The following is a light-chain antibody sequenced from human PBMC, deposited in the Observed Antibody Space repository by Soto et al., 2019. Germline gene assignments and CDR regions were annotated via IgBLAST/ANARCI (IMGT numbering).Light chain of an antibody. Sequence: IVLTQSPVTLSVSPGARATLFCRASQSASTNLAWYQHKPGQAPRLLIYGASTRATAIPARFSGSGSGIEFTLTINCLESEDFAVYYCQDYNSWPRIAFGQGTRLEIK. CDR2: GAS. CDR1: QSASTN. V-gene: IGKV3-15*01. CDR3: QDYNSWPRIA. J-gene: IGKJ5*01.